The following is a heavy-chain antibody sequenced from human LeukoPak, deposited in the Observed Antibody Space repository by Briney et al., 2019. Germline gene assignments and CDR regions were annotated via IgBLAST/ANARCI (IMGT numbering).Heavy chain of an antibody. CDR3: ARDPIVLMVYAHYYMDV. CDR1: GFTFSSYS. D-gene: IGHD2-8*01. CDR2: ISSSSSTI. V-gene: IGHV3-48*01. J-gene: IGHJ6*03. Sequence: TGGSLRLSCAASGFTFSSYSMNWVRQAPGKGLEWVSYISSSSSTIYYADSVKGRFTISRDNAKNSLYLQMNSLRAEDTAVYYCARDPIVLMVYAHYYMDVRGKGTTVTVSS.